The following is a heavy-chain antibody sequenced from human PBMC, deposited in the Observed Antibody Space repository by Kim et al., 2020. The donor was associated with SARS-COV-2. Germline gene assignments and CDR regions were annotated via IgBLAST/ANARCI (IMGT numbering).Heavy chain of an antibody. V-gene: IGHV3-23*01. D-gene: IGHD6-19*01. Sequence: YSADSVKVRFTISRDNAKNTLCLQMNTLRAEDTAVYYCAKGAGAPFFFDYWGQGTLVTVSS. J-gene: IGHJ4*02. CDR3: AKGAGAPFFFDY.